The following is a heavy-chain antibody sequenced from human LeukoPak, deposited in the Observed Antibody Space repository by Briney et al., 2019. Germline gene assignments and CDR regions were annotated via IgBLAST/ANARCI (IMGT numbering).Heavy chain of an antibody. CDR2: INPSGGST. J-gene: IGHJ6*02. V-gene: IGHV1-46*01. CDR3: AREIGMGAFDYYYYGMDV. CDR1: GYTFTNYY. Sequence: ASVTVSCKASGYTFTNYYMHWVRQAPGQGLEWMGIINPSGGSTSYAQKFQGRVTMTRDTSTSTVYMELSSLRSEDTAVYYCAREIGMGAFDYYYYGMDVWGQGITVTVSS. D-gene: IGHD3-16*01.